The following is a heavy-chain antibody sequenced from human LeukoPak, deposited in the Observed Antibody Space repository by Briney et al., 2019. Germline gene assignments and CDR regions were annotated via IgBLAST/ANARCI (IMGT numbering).Heavy chain of an antibody. V-gene: IGHV4-39*07. CDR2: IYYSGST. CDR3: AGFLGDYNWFDP. Sequence: SETLSLTCTVSGGSISSSSYYWGWIRQPPGKGLEWIGSIYYSGSTNYNPSLKSRVTISVDTSKNQFSLKLSSVTAADTAVYYCAGFLGDYNWFDPWGQGTLVTVSS. J-gene: IGHJ5*02. D-gene: IGHD3-16*01. CDR1: GGSISSSSYY.